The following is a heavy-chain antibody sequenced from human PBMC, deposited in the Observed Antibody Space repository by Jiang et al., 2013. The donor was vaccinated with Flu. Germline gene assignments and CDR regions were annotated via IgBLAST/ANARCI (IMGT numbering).Heavy chain of an antibody. V-gene: IGHV4-34*01. CDR1: GGSFSGYY. CDR2: INHSGNT. CDR3: ARPSGNYGTDWYFDL. Sequence: GLIQPSETLSLTCAVYGGSFSGYYWSWIRQPPGKGLEWIGEINHSGNTNYNPSLKSRVTISVDTSKNQFSLKLSFVTAADTAVYYCARPSGNYGTDWYFDLWGRGTLVTVSS. J-gene: IGHJ2*01. D-gene: IGHD1-26*01.